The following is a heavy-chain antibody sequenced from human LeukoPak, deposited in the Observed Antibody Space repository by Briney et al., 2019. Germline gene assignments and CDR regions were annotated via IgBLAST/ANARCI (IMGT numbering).Heavy chain of an antibody. CDR3: ARSHPYYYDSSGYLGPNYFDY. CDR2: IYYSGST. CDR1: GGSISSYY. V-gene: IGHV4-59*01. J-gene: IGHJ4*02. Sequence: PSETLSLTCTVSGGSISSYYWSWIRQPPGKGLEWIGYIYYSGSTNYNPSLKSRVTISVDTSKNQFSLKLSSVTAADTAVYYCARSHPYYYDSSGYLGPNYFDYWGQGTLVTVS. D-gene: IGHD3-22*01.